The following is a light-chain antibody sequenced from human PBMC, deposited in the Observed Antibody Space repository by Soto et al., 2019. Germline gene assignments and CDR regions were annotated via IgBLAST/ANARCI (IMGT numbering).Light chain of an antibody. J-gene: IGKJ1*01. CDR2: DAS. CDR3: QQYNSSSWR. Sequence: DIQMTQSPSTLSASVGDRVTITCRASQSISSWLAWYQQKPGKAPKLLIYDASSLESGVPSRFSGSGSGTEFTLTISSLQPDDFATYYCQQYNSSSWRFGQGTKVEIK. CDR1: QSISSW. V-gene: IGKV1-5*01.